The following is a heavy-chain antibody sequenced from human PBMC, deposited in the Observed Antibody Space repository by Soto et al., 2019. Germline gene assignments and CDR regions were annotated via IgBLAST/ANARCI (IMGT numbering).Heavy chain of an antibody. CDR2: IYHSGST. Sequence: SETLSLTCTVSGGSISRYYWSWVRQPPGKGLEWIGEIYHSGSTNYNPSLKSRVTISVDTSKNQFSLKLSSVTAADTAVYYCAMSLWFGNTPNWFDPWGQGTLVTVSS. CDR3: AMSLWFGNTPNWFDP. D-gene: IGHD3-10*01. V-gene: IGHV4-59*04. J-gene: IGHJ5*02. CDR1: GGSISRYY.